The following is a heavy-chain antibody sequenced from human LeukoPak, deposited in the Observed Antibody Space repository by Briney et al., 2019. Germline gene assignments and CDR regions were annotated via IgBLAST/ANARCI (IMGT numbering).Heavy chain of an antibody. D-gene: IGHD6-19*01. V-gene: IGHV3-30-3*01. Sequence: GESMRLSSAASGFTFSSYAMHWVRQVAGKGLEWVAVISSEGSNKYYADSVTGRFTISRDNSETTLYLQMNSLRAEDTSVYYCARDKAVAGPYYFYFYGIDVWGQGTTVTVSS. J-gene: IGHJ6*02. CDR2: ISSEGSNK. CDR1: GFTFSSYA. CDR3: ARDKAVAGPYYFYFYGIDV.